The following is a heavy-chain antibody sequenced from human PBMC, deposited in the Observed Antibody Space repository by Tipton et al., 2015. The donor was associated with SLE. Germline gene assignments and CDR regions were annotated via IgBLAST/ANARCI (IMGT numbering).Heavy chain of an antibody. Sequence: SLRLSCAASGFTFDDYGMSWVRQAPGKGLEWVSGINWNGGSTGYADSVKGRFTISRDNAKNSLYVQMNSLRAEDTASYYCARVTGGLEHYYYGMDVWGQGTTVTVSS. D-gene: IGHD2-8*02. J-gene: IGHJ6*02. CDR2: INWNGGST. V-gene: IGHV3-20*04. CDR1: GFTFDDYG. CDR3: ARVTGGLEHYYYGMDV.